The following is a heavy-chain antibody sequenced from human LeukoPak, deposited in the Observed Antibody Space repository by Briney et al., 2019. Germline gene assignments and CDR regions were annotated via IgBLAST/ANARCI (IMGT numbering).Heavy chain of an antibody. CDR2: SNTNTGNP. D-gene: IGHD2-2*01. CDR1: GYTFTSYA. CDR3: ASPAGYCSSTSCYGPYYYYYMDV. Sequence: GASVKVSCKASGYTFTSYAMNWVRQAPGQGLEWMGWSNTNTGNPTYAQGFTGRFVFSLDTSVSTAYLQISSLKAEDTAVYYCASPAGYCSSTSCYGPYYYYYMDVWGKGTTVTVSS. V-gene: IGHV7-4-1*02. J-gene: IGHJ6*03.